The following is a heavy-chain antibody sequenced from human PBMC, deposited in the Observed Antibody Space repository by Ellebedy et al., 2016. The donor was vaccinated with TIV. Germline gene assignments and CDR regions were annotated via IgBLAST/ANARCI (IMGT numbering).Heavy chain of an antibody. CDR2: IHAGNGYT. Sequence: ASVKVSXKASGYTFTTYAMHWVRQAPGQRLEWMGWIHAGNGYTKYSQNFQGRVTISRDTSASTVYMGLSSLRSEDTAVYYCARGPPYCTSTTCYTGYFDYWGQGILVTVSS. CDR3: ARGPPYCTSTTCYTGYFDY. D-gene: IGHD2-2*02. J-gene: IGHJ4*02. CDR1: GYTFTTYA. V-gene: IGHV1-3*01.